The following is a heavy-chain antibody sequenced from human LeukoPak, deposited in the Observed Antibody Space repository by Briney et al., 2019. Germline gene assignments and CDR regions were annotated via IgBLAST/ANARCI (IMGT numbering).Heavy chain of an antibody. CDR2: IEQDGSEM. CDR1: GFTFSNYY. CDR3: VSDAGWYTIFGPRMDA. D-gene: IGHD3-3*01. J-gene: IGHJ6*02. V-gene: IGHV3-7*05. Sequence: GGSLRVSCVASGFTFSNYYMSWVRQAPGKGLEWVALIEQDGSEMFYVESVKGRFTTSRDNAQKSLHLQLNSLRGEDTAIYYCVSDAGWYTIFGPRMDAWGRGTTVTVSS.